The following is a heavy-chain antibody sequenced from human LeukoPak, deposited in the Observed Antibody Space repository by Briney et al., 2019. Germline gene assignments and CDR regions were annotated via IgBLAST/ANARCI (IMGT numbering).Heavy chain of an antibody. CDR1: GFTVSSNY. CDR3: ARSPDYGDPYWYFDL. Sequence: GGSLRLSCAASGFTVSSNYMSWVRQAPGKGLEWVSVIYRGGSTHYAGSVEGRFTISRDKSKNTVYLQLTSLRAEDTAVYYCARSPDYGDPYWYFDLWGRGTLVTVSS. CDR2: IYRGGST. D-gene: IGHD4-17*01. J-gene: IGHJ2*01. V-gene: IGHV3-53*01.